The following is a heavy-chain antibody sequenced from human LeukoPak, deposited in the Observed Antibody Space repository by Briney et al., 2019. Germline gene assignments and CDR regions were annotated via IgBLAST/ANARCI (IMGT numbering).Heavy chain of an antibody. CDR1: GGTFSSYA. J-gene: IGHJ6*03. D-gene: IGHD3-16*01. CDR3: ARVVRFAGSYYMDV. V-gene: IGHV1-69*05. CDR2: IIPIFGTA. Sequence: GASVKVSCKASGGTFSSYAISWVRQAPGQGLEWMGGIIPIFGTANYAQKFQGRVTITTDESTSTAYMELCSLRSEDTAVYYCARVVRFAGSYYMDVWGKGTTVTVSS.